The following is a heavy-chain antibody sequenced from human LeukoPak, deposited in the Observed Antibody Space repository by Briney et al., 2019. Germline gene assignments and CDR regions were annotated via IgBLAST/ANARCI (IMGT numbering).Heavy chain of an antibody. D-gene: IGHD6-13*01. V-gene: IGHV4-39*01. CDR1: AGSISSSSYS. CDR2: IYYSGNT. Sequence: PSETLSLTCTVSAGSISSSSYSWGWIRQPPGKGLEWIGSIYYSGNTYYNPSLKSRVTISVDTSKNQFSLKLNSVTAADTAVYYCARHVRKRGIAAAGSPGWFDPWGQGTLVTVSS. J-gene: IGHJ5*02. CDR3: ARHVRKRGIAAAGSPGWFDP.